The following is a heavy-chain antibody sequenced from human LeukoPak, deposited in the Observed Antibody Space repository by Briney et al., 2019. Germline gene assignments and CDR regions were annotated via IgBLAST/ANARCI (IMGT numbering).Heavy chain of an antibody. J-gene: IGHJ4*02. D-gene: IGHD2-2*01. Sequence: PGGSLRLSCAASGFTFSNYAMSWVRQAPGKGLEWVSTVGGSGGSTYYADSVKGRFTISRDNSKNTLYLQVNSLRAEDTAVYYCAKRIGSCNSISCLYFDHWGQGALVTVSS. CDR3: AKRIGSCNSISCLYFDH. V-gene: IGHV3-23*01. CDR1: GFTFSNYA. CDR2: VGGSGGST.